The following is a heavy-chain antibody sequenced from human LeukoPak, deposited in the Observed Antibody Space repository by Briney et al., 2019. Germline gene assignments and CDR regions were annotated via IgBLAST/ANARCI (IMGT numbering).Heavy chain of an antibody. Sequence: SVKASCKASGGSFSSYAIRWVRQAPGQGLEGRGGIIPIVGRANYAQKFQGRGTITADESTSTAYMVLSSLRSDDTAVYYCARDLPYYDTSGALGPWGQGTLVTASS. CDR1: GGSFSSYA. V-gene: IGHV1-69*01. J-gene: IGHJ4*02. CDR2: IIPIVGRA. CDR3: ARDLPYYDTSGALGP. D-gene: IGHD3-22*01.